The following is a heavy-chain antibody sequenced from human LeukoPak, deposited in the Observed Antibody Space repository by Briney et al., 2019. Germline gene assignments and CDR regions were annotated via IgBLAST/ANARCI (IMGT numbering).Heavy chain of an antibody. CDR2: IKGKPDGGAI. V-gene: IGHV3-15*01. CDR3: TVFGVVTLDY. D-gene: IGHD3-3*01. Sequence: PGGSLRLSCSASGLGRSFKETWMSWVRRAPGKGLERIGRIKGKPDGGAIDYIAPVRGRFSISRDDSKSIAYLQMNSLKTEDTAVYYCTVFGVVTLDYWGQGTLVTVSS. CDR1: GLGRSFKETW. J-gene: IGHJ4*02.